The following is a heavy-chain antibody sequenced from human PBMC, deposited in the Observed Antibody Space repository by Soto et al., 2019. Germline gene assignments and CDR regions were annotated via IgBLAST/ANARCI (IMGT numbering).Heavy chain of an antibody. Sequence: ASVKVSCKASGYTFTSYGISWVRQAPGQGLEWMGWISAYNGNTNYAQKLQGRVTMTTDTSTSTAYMELRSLRSDDTAVYYCARDSVPWLVRNDAFDIWGQGTIVTVSS. CDR1: GYTFTSYG. CDR2: ISAYNGNT. J-gene: IGHJ3*02. D-gene: IGHD6-19*01. V-gene: IGHV1-18*01. CDR3: ARDSVPWLVRNDAFDI.